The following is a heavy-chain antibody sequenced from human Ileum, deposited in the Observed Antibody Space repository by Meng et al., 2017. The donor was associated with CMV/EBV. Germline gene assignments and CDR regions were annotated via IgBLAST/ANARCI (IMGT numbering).Heavy chain of an antibody. J-gene: IGHJ6*02. CDR2: INKNGSEK. CDR1: GFTFSNFW. V-gene: IGHV3-7*01. D-gene: IGHD3-10*01. CDR3: ARVFTYASGKEGFYYFAMDI. Sequence: GGSLSLSCAISGFTFSNFWMSWVRQAPGKGLEWVANINKNGSEKYFVDSVKGRFTISRDNAKNSLYLQMNSLRAEDTAVYYCARVFTYASGKEGFYYFAMDIWGQGTTVTVSS.